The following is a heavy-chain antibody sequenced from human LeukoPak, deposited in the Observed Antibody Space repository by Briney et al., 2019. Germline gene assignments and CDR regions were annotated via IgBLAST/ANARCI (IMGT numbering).Heavy chain of an antibody. V-gene: IGHV1-69*13. J-gene: IGHJ6*02. D-gene: IGHD2-15*01. Sequence: SVKVSCKASGGTFSSYAISWVRQAPGQGLEWMGGIIPIFGTANYAQKFQGRVTITADESTSTAYMELSSLRSEDTAVYYCARDILGRSNGGSNYFGMEVWGQGTTVTVSS. CDR1: GGTFSSYA. CDR3: ARDILGRSNGGSNYFGMEV. CDR2: IIPIFGTA.